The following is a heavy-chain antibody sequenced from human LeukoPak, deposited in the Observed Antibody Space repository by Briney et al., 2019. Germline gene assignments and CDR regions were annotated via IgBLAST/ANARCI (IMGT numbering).Heavy chain of an antibody. J-gene: IGHJ6*02. D-gene: IGHD3-22*01. Sequence: PSETLSLTCAVYGGSFSGYYWIWIRQPPAKGLEWIGEINHSGSTNYNPSLKSRVNISVDTAKNQFSLNLSSVTAADTAVYYCARGVPKSYDSSGYYYYYYYYGMDVWGQGTKVTVSS. CDR3: ARGVPKSYDSSGYYYYYYYYGMDV. CDR2: INHSGST. CDR1: GGSFSGYY. V-gene: IGHV4-34*01.